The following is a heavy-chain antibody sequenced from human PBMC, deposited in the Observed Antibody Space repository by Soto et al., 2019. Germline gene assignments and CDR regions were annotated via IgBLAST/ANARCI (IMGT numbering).Heavy chain of an antibody. J-gene: IGHJ5*02. V-gene: IGHV4-4*07. D-gene: IGHD3-10*01. CDR2: IYTSGST. CDR1: GGSISSYY. CDR3: ARCRTTYYYGSGSQLNWFDP. Sequence: ETMPLTCTVSGGSISSYYWSWIRQPAGKGLEWIGRIYTSGSTNYNPSLKSRVTMSVDTSKNQFSLKLSSVTAADTAVYYCARCRTTYYYGSGSQLNWFDPWGQGTLVTV.